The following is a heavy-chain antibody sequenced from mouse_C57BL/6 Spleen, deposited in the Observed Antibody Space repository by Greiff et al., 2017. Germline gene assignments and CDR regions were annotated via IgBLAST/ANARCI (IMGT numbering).Heavy chain of an antibody. V-gene: IGHV5-17*01. D-gene: IGHD2-4*01. J-gene: IGHJ3*01. CDR3: ARSDSGAY. Sequence: EVKLMESGGGLVKPGGSLKLSCAASGFTFSDYGMHWVRQAPEKGLEWVAYISSGSSTIYYADTMKGRFTISRDNAKNTLFLQMTSLRSEDTAMYYCARSDSGAYWGQGTLVTVSA. CDR1: GFTFSDYG. CDR2: ISSGSSTI.